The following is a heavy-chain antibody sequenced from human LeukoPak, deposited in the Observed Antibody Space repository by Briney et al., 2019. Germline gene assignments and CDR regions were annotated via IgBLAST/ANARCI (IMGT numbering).Heavy chain of an antibody. CDR3: ARDAGIVAFDI. J-gene: IGHJ3*02. D-gene: IGHD2-15*01. Sequence: GGSLKLSCVASGFTFGGYTINWVRLAPGKGLEWVSSISSSLNMYFAESVKGRFTISRDSARNSVSLQLNSLRVEDTAVYYCARDAGIVAFDIWGQGTVVTVSS. CDR2: ISSSLNM. CDR1: GFTFGGYT. V-gene: IGHV3-21*01.